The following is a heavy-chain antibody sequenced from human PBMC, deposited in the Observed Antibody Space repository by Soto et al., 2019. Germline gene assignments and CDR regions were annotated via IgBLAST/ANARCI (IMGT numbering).Heavy chain of an antibody. J-gene: IGHJ4*02. V-gene: IGHV3-30-3*01. CDR1: GFTFSSYA. CDR3: ARDARPYYYDSSDY. Sequence: GGSLRLSCAASGFTFSSYAMHWVRQAPGKGLEWVAVISYDGSNKYYADSVKGRFTISRDNSKNTLYLQMNSLRAEDTAVYYCARDARPYYYDSSDYWGQGTLVTVSS. CDR2: ISYDGSNK. D-gene: IGHD3-10*01.